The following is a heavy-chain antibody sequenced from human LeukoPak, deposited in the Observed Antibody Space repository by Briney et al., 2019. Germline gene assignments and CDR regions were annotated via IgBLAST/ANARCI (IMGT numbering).Heavy chain of an antibody. CDR1: GFTFSNYW. V-gene: IGHV3-7*01. Sequence: GGSLRLSCAASGFTFSNYWMNWVRQAPGKGLEWVANIRQDASERYYVDSVKGRFTISRDNAKNSLYLQMNSLRAEDTAVYYCARDDIVVVTATPDYWGQGTLVTVSS. J-gene: IGHJ4*02. CDR2: IRQDASER. D-gene: IGHD2-21*02. CDR3: ARDDIVVVTATPDY.